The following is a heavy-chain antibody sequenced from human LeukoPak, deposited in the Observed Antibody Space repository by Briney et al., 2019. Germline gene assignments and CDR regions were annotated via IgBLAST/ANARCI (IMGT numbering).Heavy chain of an antibody. J-gene: IGHJ4*02. Sequence: SETLSLTCTVSGGSISSSSYYWGWIRQPPGKELQWIASVYYSGRTNYSPSLKGRVTISVDTSEKQFSLQLNSVTAADTAVYYCARQGSAYYFDFWGQGLLVTVSS. V-gene: IGHV4-39*01. CDR2: VYYSGRT. D-gene: IGHD2-15*01. CDR1: GGSISSSSYY. CDR3: ARQGSAYYFDF.